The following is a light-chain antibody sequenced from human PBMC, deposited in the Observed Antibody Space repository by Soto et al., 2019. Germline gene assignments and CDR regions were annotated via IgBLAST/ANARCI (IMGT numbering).Light chain of an antibody. CDR1: SSNIGSNT. CDR3: AAWDDSLNGHYV. CDR2: SNN. V-gene: IGLV1-44*01. J-gene: IGLJ1*01. Sequence: QSVLTQPPSASGTPGQRVTISCSGSSSNIGSNTVNWYQQLPGTAPKLLIYSNNKRPSGVPDRFSGSKSGTSASLAISVLQSEDEADYYCAAWDDSLNGHYVFGTGTKVTVL.